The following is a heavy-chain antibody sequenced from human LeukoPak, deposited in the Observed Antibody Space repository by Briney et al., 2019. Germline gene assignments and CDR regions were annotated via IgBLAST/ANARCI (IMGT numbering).Heavy chain of an antibody. J-gene: IGHJ4*02. CDR1: GGSISSGGYY. D-gene: IGHD6-13*01. CDR3: ARRENNSWYNY. Sequence: SQTLSVICTVSGGSISSGGYYWSWIRQPPGKGLEWIGYIYHSGTTNYNPSLKSRVTISVDTSKNQFSLKLTSVTAADTAVYYCARRENNSWYNYWGQGTLVTVSS. V-gene: IGHV4-30-2*01. CDR2: IYHSGTT.